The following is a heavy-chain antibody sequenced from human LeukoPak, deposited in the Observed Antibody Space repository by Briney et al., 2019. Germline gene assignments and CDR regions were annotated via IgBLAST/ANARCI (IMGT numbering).Heavy chain of an antibody. Sequence: PGGSLRLSCAASGFTFSSYWMSWVRQAPGKGLEWVANINQEGSEKNYVDSVKGRFTISRDNVKNSLYLQMNSLRAEDTAVYYCARGGVAPDYWGQGTLVTVSS. J-gene: IGHJ4*02. CDR3: ARGGVAPDY. V-gene: IGHV3-7*01. CDR2: INQEGSEK. CDR1: GFTFSSYW. D-gene: IGHD3-10*01.